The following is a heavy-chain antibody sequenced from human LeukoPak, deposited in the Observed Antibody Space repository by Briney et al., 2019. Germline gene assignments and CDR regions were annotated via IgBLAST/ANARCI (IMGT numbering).Heavy chain of an antibody. CDR1: GFTFSAYW. CDR2: IKTDGSRT. J-gene: IGHJ4*02. CDR3: VRAVRDRDYDYYYHDY. V-gene: IGHV3-74*01. D-gene: IGHD3-10*01. Sequence: GGSLRLSCAASGFTFSAYWMHWVRQAPGKGLVWVSRIKTDGSRTNYADAVKGRFTVSRDNAKNTVYLEMNSLRAEDTAVYYCVRAVRDRDYDYYYHDYWGQGTLVTVSS.